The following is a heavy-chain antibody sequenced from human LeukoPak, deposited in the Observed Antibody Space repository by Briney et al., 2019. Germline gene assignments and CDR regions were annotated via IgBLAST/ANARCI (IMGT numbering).Heavy chain of an antibody. CDR3: ARRTAAGLDVRTDY. J-gene: IGHJ4*02. Sequence: QSGGSLRLSCAASGFTFSNYSMHWVRQAPGKGLDWVALISYDGNHKYYADSVKGRFTISRDNSKNTLYLQMNSLRAEDTAVYYCARRTAAGLDVRTDYWGQGTLVTVSS. CDR1: GFTFSNYS. CDR2: ISYDGNHK. D-gene: IGHD6-13*01. V-gene: IGHV3-30*04.